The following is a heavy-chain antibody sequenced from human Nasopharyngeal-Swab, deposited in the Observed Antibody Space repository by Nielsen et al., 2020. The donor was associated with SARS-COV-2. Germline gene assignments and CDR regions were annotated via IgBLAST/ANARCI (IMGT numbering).Heavy chain of an antibody. D-gene: IGHD3-10*01. V-gene: IGHV3-9*01. CDR2: ISWNSGSI. CDR3: AKGGSGSYLDGIDY. J-gene: IGHJ4*02. Sequence: SLKISCAASGFTFDDYAMHWVRQAPGKGLEWVSGISWNSGSIGYADSVKGRFTISRDNAKNSLHLQMNSLRAEDTALYYCAKGGSGSYLDGIDYWGQGTLVTVSS. CDR1: GFTFDDYA.